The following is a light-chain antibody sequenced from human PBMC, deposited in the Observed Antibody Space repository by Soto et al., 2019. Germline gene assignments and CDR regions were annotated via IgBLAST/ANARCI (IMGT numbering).Light chain of an antibody. Sequence: EIVLTQSPATLSLSPGERATLSCRASQTVSSYLLWYQQKRGQAPRLLIYGAFNRATGIPARFSGSGSGTDFTLTISSLEPEDFAVYYCQQRNIWPPVTFGQGTRLEIK. CDR3: QQRNIWPPVT. J-gene: IGKJ5*01. CDR1: QTVSSY. CDR2: GAF. V-gene: IGKV3-11*01.